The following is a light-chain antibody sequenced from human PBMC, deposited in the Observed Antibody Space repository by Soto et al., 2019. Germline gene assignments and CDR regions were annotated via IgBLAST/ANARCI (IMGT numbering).Light chain of an antibody. CDR1: QSVSNNY. V-gene: IGKV3-20*01. J-gene: IGKJ4*01. CDR3: QQYGSSPST. Sequence: EIVLTQSPGTLSLSPGKRATLSCRASQSVSNNYLAWYQQKPGQAPRLLIYGASSRATGIPDRFSGSGSGTDFTLTISRLEPEDFAVYYCQQYGSSPSTFGGGTKVDI. CDR2: GAS.